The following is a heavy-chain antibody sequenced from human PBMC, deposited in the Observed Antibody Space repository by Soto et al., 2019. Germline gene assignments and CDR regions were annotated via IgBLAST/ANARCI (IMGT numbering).Heavy chain of an antibody. V-gene: IGHV4-61*08. Sequence: LSLTCTVSGGSVNSDDYYWSWIRQPPGKGLEWIGYIYSTGRTNYNPSLMSRVTISLDTSRNQFSLKLSSVTAADTAVFYCAREYSNSPEAFDSWGQGTLVTVSS. CDR2: IYSTGRT. J-gene: IGHJ4*02. CDR3: AREYSNSPEAFDS. D-gene: IGHD1-26*01. CDR1: GGSVNSDDYY.